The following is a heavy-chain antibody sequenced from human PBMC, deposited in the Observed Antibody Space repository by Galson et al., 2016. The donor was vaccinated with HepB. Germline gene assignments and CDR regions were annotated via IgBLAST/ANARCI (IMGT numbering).Heavy chain of an antibody. D-gene: IGHD2-15*01. CDR2: ISSSSSYI. CDR3: VRDTVVMVVASLVFDI. V-gene: IGHV3-21*01. CDR1: GFTFSTYS. J-gene: IGHJ3*02. Sequence: SLRLSCAASGFTFSTYSMNWVRQAPGKGLEWVSSISSSSSYIYYADSVKCRFTISRDNAKNSLYLQMNSLRAEDTAVYYCVRDTVVMVVASLVFDIWGQGTMVTVSS.